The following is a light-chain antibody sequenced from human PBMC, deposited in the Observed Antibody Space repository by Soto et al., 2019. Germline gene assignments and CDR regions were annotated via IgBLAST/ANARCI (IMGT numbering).Light chain of an antibody. Sequence: EIVLTQSPGTLSLSPGEGATLSCRASQSVAGSYLAWYQQKPGQAPRLLIYGASSRATGIPVRFSGSGSGTEFTLTISSLQSEDFAVYYCQEYNYWHPITFGGGTKVDIK. CDR3: QEYNYWHPIT. J-gene: IGKJ4*01. CDR2: GAS. CDR1: QSVAGSY. V-gene: IGKV3-15*01.